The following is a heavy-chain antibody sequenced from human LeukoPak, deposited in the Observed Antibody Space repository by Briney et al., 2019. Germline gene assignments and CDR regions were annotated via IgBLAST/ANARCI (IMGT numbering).Heavy chain of an antibody. V-gene: IGHV4-4*07. CDR2: IYTTGST. Sequence: SETLSLTCTVSGGSLSDYYWSWIRQPAGKGLEWIGRIYTTGSTDYNPSLKSRVTMSVGTSKNQFSLKLSSVTAADTAVYYCARGPPPDFDCWGQGTLVTVSS. CDR1: GGSLSDYY. J-gene: IGHJ4*02. CDR3: ARGPPPDFDC.